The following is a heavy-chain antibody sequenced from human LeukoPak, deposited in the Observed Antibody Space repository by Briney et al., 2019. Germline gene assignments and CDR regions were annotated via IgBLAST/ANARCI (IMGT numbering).Heavy chain of an antibody. V-gene: IGHV4-39*01. CDR2: IYYSGST. Sequence: SETLSFTCTVSGGSISSSSYYWGWIRQPPGKGLEWIGSIYYSGSTYYNPSLKSRVTISVDTSKNQFSLKLSSVTAADTAVYYCARHEYQWLVPPFTGQANWFDPWGQGTLVTVSS. D-gene: IGHD6-19*01. CDR1: GGSISSSSYY. CDR3: ARHEYQWLVPPFTGQANWFDP. J-gene: IGHJ5*02.